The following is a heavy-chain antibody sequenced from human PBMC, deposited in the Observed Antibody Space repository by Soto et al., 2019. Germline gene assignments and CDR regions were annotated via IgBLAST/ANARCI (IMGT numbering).Heavy chain of an antibody. J-gene: IGHJ6*02. V-gene: IGHV3-23*01. CDR2: ISGSGGST. CDR3: AKDTAMALSLDV. CDR1: GFTFSSYA. Sequence: GGSLRLSCAVSGFTFSSYAMSWVRQAPGKGLEWVSAISGSGGSTYYADSVKGRFTISRDNSKNTLYLQMNSLRAEDTAVYYCAKDTAMALSLDVWGQGTTVTVSS. D-gene: IGHD5-18*01.